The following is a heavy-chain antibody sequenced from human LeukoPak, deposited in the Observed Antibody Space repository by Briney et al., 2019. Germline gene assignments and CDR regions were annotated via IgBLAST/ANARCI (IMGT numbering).Heavy chain of an antibody. J-gene: IGHJ5*02. V-gene: IGHV3-23*01. CDR1: GFTFTTYA. CDR3: AREWLRDNWFDP. CDR2: VDSTGSST. Sequence: GGSLRLSCAASGFTFTTYAMSWVRQAPGKGLEWVSAVDSTGSSTYYADSVQGRFTVSRDNAKTSLSLQMNSLRAEDTAVYYCAREWLRDNWFDPWGQGTLVTVSS. D-gene: IGHD3-10*01.